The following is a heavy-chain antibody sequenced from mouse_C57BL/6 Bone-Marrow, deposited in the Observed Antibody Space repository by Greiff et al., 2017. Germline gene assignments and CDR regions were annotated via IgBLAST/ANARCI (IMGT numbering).Heavy chain of an antibody. V-gene: IGHV1-81*01. CDR2: IYPRSGNT. CDR3: AREAGWLLPFDY. D-gene: IGHD2-3*01. Sequence: VKVVESGAELARPGASVKLSCKASGYTFTSYGISWVKQRTGQGLEWIGEIYPRSGNTYYNEKFKGKATLTADKSSSTAYMELRSLTSEDSAVYFCAREAGWLLPFDYWGQGTTLTVSS. J-gene: IGHJ2*01. CDR1: GYTFTSYG.